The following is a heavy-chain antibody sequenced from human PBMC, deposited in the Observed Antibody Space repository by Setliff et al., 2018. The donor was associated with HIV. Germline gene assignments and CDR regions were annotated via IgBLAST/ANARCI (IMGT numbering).Heavy chain of an antibody. CDR1: GYTFTDYF. D-gene: IGHD2-15*01. V-gene: IGHV1-2*02. CDR2: ISPDNGNT. J-gene: IGHJ6*03. Sequence: ASVKVSCKSSGYTFTDYFIHWVRQAPGQGLEWMGWISPDNGNTRISQKFRGRVTMTRDTSMNTAYLEFSGLRSDDTAVYYCARERSGGSCYSCNYYYMDVWGKGTTVTVSS. CDR3: ARERSGGSCYSCNYYYMDV.